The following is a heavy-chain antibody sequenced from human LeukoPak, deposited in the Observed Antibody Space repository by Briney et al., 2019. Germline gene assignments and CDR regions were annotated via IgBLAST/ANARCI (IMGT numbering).Heavy chain of an antibody. CDR2: IYHSGGT. V-gene: IGHV4-59*04. CDR3: ARSPAGVTPFDY. Sequence: SETLSLTCTVSGVSISNYYWSWIRQPPGKGLEWIGSIYHSGGTSYNPSLKSRVTISVDTSKNQFSLKLSSVTAADTAVYYCARSPAGVTPFDYWGQGTLVTVSS. D-gene: IGHD4-23*01. J-gene: IGHJ4*02. CDR1: GVSISNYY.